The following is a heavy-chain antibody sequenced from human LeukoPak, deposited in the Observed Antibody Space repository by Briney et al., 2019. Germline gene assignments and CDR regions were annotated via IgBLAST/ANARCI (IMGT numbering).Heavy chain of an antibody. V-gene: IGHV3-53*01. CDR3: AKNTILVATEN. CDR1: GFAVSDYY. J-gene: IGHJ4*02. D-gene: IGHD5-12*01. CDR2: IYRGDDT. Sequence: GACLRLSCAASGFAVSDYYMSWVRQAPGKGLEWVSVIYRGDDTYYADSVKGRFTISRDDSKNTVNLQMNSLRAEDTAFYYCAKNTILVATENWGQGTLVTDSS.